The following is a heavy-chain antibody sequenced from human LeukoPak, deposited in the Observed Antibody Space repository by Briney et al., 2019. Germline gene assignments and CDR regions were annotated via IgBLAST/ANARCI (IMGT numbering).Heavy chain of an antibody. CDR1: GFTFTSYW. Sequence: GGSLRLSCAASGFTFTSYWMSWVRQAPGKGLEWVANIKQDGSEKYYVDSVKGRFTISRDNAKNSLYLQVNSLRVEDTAVYYCARELEGFVYWGQGTLVTVSS. V-gene: IGHV3-7*01. CDR3: ARELEGFVY. J-gene: IGHJ4*02. D-gene: IGHD1-1*01. CDR2: IKQDGSEK.